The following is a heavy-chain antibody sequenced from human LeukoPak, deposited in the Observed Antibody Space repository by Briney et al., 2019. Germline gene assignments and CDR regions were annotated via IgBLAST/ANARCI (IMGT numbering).Heavy chain of an antibody. Sequence: EGSLRLSCAASGFTFSSSWMHWVRQAPGKGLVWVSRINSDGSSTSYADSVKGRFTISRDNGKNTVYLQMNSLRAEDTAVYYCAKDWAYSMDVWGKGTTVTVSS. D-gene: IGHD3-16*01. CDR2: INSDGSST. V-gene: IGHV3-74*01. CDR1: GFTFSSSW. CDR3: AKDWAYSMDV. J-gene: IGHJ6*04.